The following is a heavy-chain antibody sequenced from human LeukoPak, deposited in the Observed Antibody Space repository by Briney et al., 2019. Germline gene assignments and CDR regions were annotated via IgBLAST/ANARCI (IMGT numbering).Heavy chain of an antibody. CDR2: ISWDGGST. J-gene: IGHJ6*04. CDR1: GFTFDDYA. V-gene: IGHV3-43D*04. CDR3: AKDCSSVGYYYYGMDV. Sequence: GGSLRLSCAASGFTFDDYAMHWVRQAPGKGLEWVSLISWDGGSTYYADSVKGRFTISRDNSKNSLYLQMNSLRAEDTALYYCAKDCSSVGYYYYGMDVWGKGTTVTVSS. D-gene: IGHD6-19*01.